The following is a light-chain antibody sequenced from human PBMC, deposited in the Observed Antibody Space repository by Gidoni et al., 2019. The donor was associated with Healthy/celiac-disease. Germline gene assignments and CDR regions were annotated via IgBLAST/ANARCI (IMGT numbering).Light chain of an antibody. CDR1: SSDVGGYNY. CDR2: DVS. V-gene: IGLV2-14*03. CDR3: SSYTSSSSVV. Sequence: ALTQPASLSGFPGHSITISCPGTSSDVGGYNYVSWYQLHPGKAPKLIIYDVSNRPSGVSNRCCGSNPGNTASLTISGLQDEDEDDYYCSSYTSSSSVVFGGGTKLTVL. J-gene: IGLJ2*01.